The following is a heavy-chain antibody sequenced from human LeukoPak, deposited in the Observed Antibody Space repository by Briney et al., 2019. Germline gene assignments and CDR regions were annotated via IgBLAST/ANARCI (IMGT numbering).Heavy chain of an antibody. D-gene: IGHD6-19*01. CDR1: GFTFDDYA. CDR3: ARDSPGSGWTCFDY. Sequence: PGRSLRLSCAASGFTFDDYAMHWVRQLPGKGLQWVSGIIWSSGVIAYADSVKGRFTISRDNTKNSLYLQMNSLRTEDTAVYFCARDSPGSGWTCFDYWGQGTLVTVSP. J-gene: IGHJ4*02. V-gene: IGHV3-9*01. CDR2: IIWSSGVI.